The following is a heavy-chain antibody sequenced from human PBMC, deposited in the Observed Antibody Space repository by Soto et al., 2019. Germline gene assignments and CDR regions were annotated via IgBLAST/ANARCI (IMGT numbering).Heavy chain of an antibody. CDR2: MKSRADGGTK. CDR3: TVVKRWDQYSTSGYWFDP. Sequence: GGSLRLSCAASGFTFSHAWKSWVRQAPGKGRGWVGRMKSRADGGTKAYGAPVRGRFTISRDASENMLYPQMNSLNTEDTAVYYCTVVKRWDQYSTSGYWFDPWGQGTLVTVSS. CDR1: GFTFSHAW. J-gene: IGHJ5*02. D-gene: IGHD1-26*01. V-gene: IGHV3-15*01.